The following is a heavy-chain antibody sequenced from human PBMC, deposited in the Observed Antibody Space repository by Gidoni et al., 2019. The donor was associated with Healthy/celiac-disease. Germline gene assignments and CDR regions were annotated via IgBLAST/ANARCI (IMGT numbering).Heavy chain of an antibody. V-gene: IGHV3-23*04. Sequence: EVQLVESGGGLVQRGGSPRLSCAASGFTFSRYAMRWVRQAPGKGLVWVSAISGSGGSTDYADSVKGRFTISRDNSKNTLYLQMNSLRAEDTAVYYCAKDLIVEMATIDKFDYWGQGTQVTVSS. D-gene: IGHD5-12*01. CDR2: ISGSGGST. CDR1: GFTFSRYA. J-gene: IGHJ4*02. CDR3: AKDLIVEMATIDKFDY.